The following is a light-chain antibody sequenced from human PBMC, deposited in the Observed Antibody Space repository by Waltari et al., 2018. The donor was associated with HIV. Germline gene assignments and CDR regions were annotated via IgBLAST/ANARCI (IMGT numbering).Light chain of an antibody. CDR3: SSYTSSSTPVV. J-gene: IGLJ2*01. V-gene: IGLV2-14*01. CDR2: EVS. CDR1: SSDVGGYNY. Sequence: QSALTQPASVSGSPGQSITISCTGTSSDVGGYNYVSWYQQHPGKAPTPMIYEVSNRPSGVSNRFSGSKSGNTASLTISGLQAEDEADYYCSSYTSSSTPVVFGGGTKLTVL.